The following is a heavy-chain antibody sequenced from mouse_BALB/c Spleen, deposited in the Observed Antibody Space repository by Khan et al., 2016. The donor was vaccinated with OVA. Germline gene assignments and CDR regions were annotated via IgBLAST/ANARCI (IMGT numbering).Heavy chain of an antibody. CDR3: ARGGNTTRYLDY. D-gene: IGHD1-1*01. CDR2: TYPGNGDT. Sequence: LQESGAELARPGASVKLSCTASGYSFTNYWMQWVKQRPGQGLEWIGTTYPGNGDTRYTQNFKGKATLTADKSSNTAYMQLSSLASEDTADYYCARGGNTTRYLDYWGQGTTLTVSS. V-gene: IGHV1-87*01. J-gene: IGHJ2*01. CDR1: GYSFTNYW.